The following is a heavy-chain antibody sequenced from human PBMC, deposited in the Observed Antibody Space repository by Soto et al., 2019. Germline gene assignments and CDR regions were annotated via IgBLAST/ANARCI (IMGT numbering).Heavy chain of an antibody. J-gene: IGHJ4*02. CDR3: ARWLRATWDFDY. D-gene: IGHD3-10*01. Sequence: SQTLSLTCAISGDSVSSNSAAWNWIRQSPSRGLEWLGRTYYRSKWYNDYAVSVKSRITINPDTSKNQFSLKLSSVTAADTAVYYCARWLRATWDFDYWGQGTLVTVSS. CDR2: TYYRSKWYN. CDR1: GDSVSSNSAA. V-gene: IGHV6-1*01.